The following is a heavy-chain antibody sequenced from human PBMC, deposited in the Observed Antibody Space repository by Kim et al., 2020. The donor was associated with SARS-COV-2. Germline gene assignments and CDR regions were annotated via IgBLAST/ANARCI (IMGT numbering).Heavy chain of an antibody. D-gene: IGHD1-26*01. V-gene: IGHV4-31*02. Sequence: KSRVTISVATSNNQFSLKLSSVTAADTAVYYCARDRGSYLDYYYYGMDVWGQGTTVTVSS. CDR3: ARDRGSYLDYYYYGMDV. J-gene: IGHJ6*02.